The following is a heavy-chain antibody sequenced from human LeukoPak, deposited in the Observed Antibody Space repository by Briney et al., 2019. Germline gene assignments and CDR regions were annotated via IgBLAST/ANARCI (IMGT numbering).Heavy chain of an antibody. Sequence: PGGSLRLSYAASGFTFSDYYMSWIRQAPGKGLEWVSYISSSGSTIYYADSVKGRFTISRDNAKNSLYLQMNSLRAEDTAVYYCAREPYGYCSSTSCYEGDYWGQGTLVTVSS. J-gene: IGHJ4*02. V-gene: IGHV3-11*01. CDR2: ISSSGSTI. D-gene: IGHD2-2*03. CDR1: GFTFSDYY. CDR3: AREPYGYCSSTSCYEGDY.